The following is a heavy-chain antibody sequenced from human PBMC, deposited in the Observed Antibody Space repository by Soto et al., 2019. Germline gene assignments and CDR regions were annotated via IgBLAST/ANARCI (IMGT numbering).Heavy chain of an antibody. V-gene: IGHV3-33*08. D-gene: IGHD2-2*01. Sequence: GGSLRLSCAASGFTFSSYGMHWVRQAPGKGLEWVAVIWYDGSNKYYANSRKGRFTISINNCKNTLYLQMNSLRADDTAVYYCARGLARDCSSTSCYPTIGYWGQGTLVTVSS. CDR1: GFTFSSYG. CDR3: ARGLARDCSSTSCYPTIGY. CDR2: IWYDGSNK. J-gene: IGHJ4*02.